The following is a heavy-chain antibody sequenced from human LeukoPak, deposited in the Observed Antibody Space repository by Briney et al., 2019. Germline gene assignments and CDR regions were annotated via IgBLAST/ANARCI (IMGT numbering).Heavy chain of an antibody. CDR3: ARDPYSGSYGNYYYYFMDV. J-gene: IGHJ6*03. CDR2: ITSGSSYR. CDR1: GFTFSRYN. D-gene: IGHD1-26*01. V-gene: IGHV3-21*01. Sequence: GGSLRLSCAASGFTFSRYNMNWVRQAPGKGLEWVSSITSGSSYRFYADSVKGRFTISRDNAKNSLYLQMNSLRAEDTAVYYCARDPYSGSYGNYYYYFMDVWGKGTTVTISS.